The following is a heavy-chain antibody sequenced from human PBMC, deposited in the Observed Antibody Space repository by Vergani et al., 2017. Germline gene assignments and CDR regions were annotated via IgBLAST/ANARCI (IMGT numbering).Heavy chain of an antibody. J-gene: IGHJ4*02. CDR1: GGTFSSYT. Sequence: QVQLVQSGAEVKKPGSSVKVSCKASGGTFSSYTISWVRQAPGQGLEWMGRIITILGIANYAQKFQGRVTITADKSTSTAYMELSSLRSEDTAVYYCARDARDGYNYRSDYWGQGTLVTVSS. D-gene: IGHD5-24*01. CDR2: IITILGIA. V-gene: IGHV1-69*08. CDR3: ARDARDGYNYRSDY.